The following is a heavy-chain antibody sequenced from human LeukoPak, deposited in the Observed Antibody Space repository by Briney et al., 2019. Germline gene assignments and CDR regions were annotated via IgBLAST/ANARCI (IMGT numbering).Heavy chain of an antibody. V-gene: IGHV3-23*01. CDR1: GFTVSSNY. Sequence: GGSLRLSCAASGFTVSSNYMSWVRQAPGKGLEWVSGIRGSGDSTYYADSVKGRFTISRDNSKKTLYLQMNSLRAEDTAVYYCAKNLQRTDSGSYYYWGQGTLVTVSS. J-gene: IGHJ4*02. D-gene: IGHD3-10*01. CDR2: IRGSGDST. CDR3: AKNLQRTDSGSYYY.